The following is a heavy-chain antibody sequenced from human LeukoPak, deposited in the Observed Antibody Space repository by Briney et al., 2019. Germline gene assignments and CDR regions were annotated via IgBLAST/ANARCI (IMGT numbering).Heavy chain of an antibody. CDR2: INRDGTGT. D-gene: IGHD6-19*01. J-gene: IGHJ4*02. V-gene: IGHV3-74*01. CDR3: ARGLSYAVAYGDY. Sequence: PGGSLRLSCTASGFTFSIYAMSWVRQAPGKGLVWVAAINRDGTGTSHADSVRGRFTVSRDNAKNTLYLQLNSLRADDTAVYYCARGLSYAVAYGDYWGQGTLVTVSS. CDR1: GFTFSIYA.